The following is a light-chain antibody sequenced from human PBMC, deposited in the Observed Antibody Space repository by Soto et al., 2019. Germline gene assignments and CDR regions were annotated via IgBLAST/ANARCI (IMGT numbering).Light chain of an antibody. Sequence: QSALTQPASVSGSPGQSITISCAGTSSDVGANNYVSWYQQHPGKAPKLIIYDVSNRPSGISSRFSGSRSANPASLTISGLQAEDEGDYYCSSYTVSNTGVFGEGTKLTVL. CDR1: SSDVGANNY. J-gene: IGLJ3*02. CDR3: SSYTVSNTGV. CDR2: DVS. V-gene: IGLV2-14*03.